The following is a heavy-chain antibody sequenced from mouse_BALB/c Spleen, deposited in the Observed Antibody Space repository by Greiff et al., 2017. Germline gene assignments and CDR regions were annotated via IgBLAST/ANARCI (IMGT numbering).Heavy chain of an antibody. Sequence: EVQRVESGPGLVKPSQSLSLTCTVTGYSITSDYAWNWIRQFPGNKLEWMGYISYSGSTSYNPSLKSRISITRDTSKNQFFLQLNSVTTEDTATYYCARGGGNYAFAYWGQGTLVTVSA. CDR1: GYSITSDYA. CDR3: ARGGGNYAFAY. D-gene: IGHD2-1*01. V-gene: IGHV3-2*02. J-gene: IGHJ3*01. CDR2: ISYSGST.